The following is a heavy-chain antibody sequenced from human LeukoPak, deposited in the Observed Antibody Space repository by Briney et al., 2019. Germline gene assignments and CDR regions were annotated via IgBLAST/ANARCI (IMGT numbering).Heavy chain of an antibody. J-gene: IGHJ6*03. Sequence: ASVKVSCKASGGTFSSYAISWVRQAPGQGLEWMGGIIPIFGTANYAQKFQGRVTITADKSTSTAYMELSSLRSEDTAVYYCARVSRAARPYGLYYHYYYMDVWGKGTTVTVSS. CDR2: IIPIFGTA. V-gene: IGHV1-69*06. CDR1: GGTFSSYA. D-gene: IGHD3-10*01. CDR3: ARVSRAARPYGLYYHYYYMDV.